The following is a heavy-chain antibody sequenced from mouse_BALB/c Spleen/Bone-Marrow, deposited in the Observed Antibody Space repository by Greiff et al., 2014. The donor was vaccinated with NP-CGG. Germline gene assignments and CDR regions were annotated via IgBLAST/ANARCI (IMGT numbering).Heavy chain of an antibody. V-gene: IGHV5-17*02. Sequence: EVQVVESGGGLVQPGGSRKLSCAASGFTFSSFGMHWVRQAPEKGLEWVAYISSGSSTIYYADTMKGRFTIPRDNPKNTLFLQMTSLRSEDTAMYYCTRSGTLGAMDYWGQGTSVTVSS. CDR2: ISSGSSTI. CDR1: GFTFSSFG. J-gene: IGHJ4*01. CDR3: TRSGTLGAMDY. D-gene: IGHD3-3*01.